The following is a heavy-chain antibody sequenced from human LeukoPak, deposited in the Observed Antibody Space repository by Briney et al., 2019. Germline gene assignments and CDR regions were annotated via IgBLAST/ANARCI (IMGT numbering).Heavy chain of an antibody. D-gene: IGHD3-10*02. CDR1: GDSFSSSTYY. J-gene: IGHJ4*02. CDR3: ATQILLCHYY. CDR2: LYSSGST. V-gene: IGHV4-39*01. Sequence: PSETLSLTCTVSGDSFSSSTYYWGWIRQPPGRGLEWIGSLYSSGSTYNNPSLKSRVTITVDTSKNQFSLRLSSVTAADTAVYYCATQILLCHYYWGQGTLVTVSS.